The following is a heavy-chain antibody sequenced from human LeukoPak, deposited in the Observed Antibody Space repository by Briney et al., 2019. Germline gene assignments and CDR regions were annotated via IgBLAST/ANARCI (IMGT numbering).Heavy chain of an antibody. CDR2: IYYSGST. J-gene: IGHJ6*02. Sequence: ASETLSLTCTVSGGSISSGGYYWSWIRQHPGKGLEWIGYIYYSGSTYYNPSLKSRVTISVDTSKNQFSLKLSSVTAADTAVYYCARDESRYCSGGSCYSGDYYYGMDVWGQGTTVTVSS. V-gene: IGHV4-31*03. CDR3: ARDESRYCSGGSCYSGDYYYGMDV. CDR1: GGSISSGGYY. D-gene: IGHD2-15*01.